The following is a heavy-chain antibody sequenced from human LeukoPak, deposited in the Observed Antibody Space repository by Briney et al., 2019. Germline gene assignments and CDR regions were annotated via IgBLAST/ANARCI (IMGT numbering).Heavy chain of an antibody. CDR2: INRSGGT. CDR3: TAYNIFTSFWD. J-gene: IGHJ4*02. CDR1: GGSFTDYN. V-gene: IGHV4-34*01. Sequence: NPSETLSLTCTVYGGSFTDYNWSWIRQPPGKGLEWIGEINRSGGTNYKPSLKSRVTISVDTSKNQFSLRLSSVTAADTVVKQKTAYNIFTSFWDWGQGTLVTVSS. D-gene: IGHD3-9*01.